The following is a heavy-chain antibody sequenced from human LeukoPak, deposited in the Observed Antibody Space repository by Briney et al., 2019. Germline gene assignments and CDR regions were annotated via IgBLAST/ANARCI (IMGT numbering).Heavy chain of an antibody. V-gene: IGHV3-74*01. D-gene: IGHD3-22*01. J-gene: IGHJ4*02. CDR2: IIREGSAT. CDR3: GSLTVVARDH. CDR1: GFSFGTHW. Sequence: GGSLRLAWAVSGFSFGTHWTGWVRQAPGRGRGYVAQIIREGSATAYADYVKGRSTISRDKATNTLYLEVSSLRAEDTGVYYCGSLTVVARDHWGQGTLVTVSS.